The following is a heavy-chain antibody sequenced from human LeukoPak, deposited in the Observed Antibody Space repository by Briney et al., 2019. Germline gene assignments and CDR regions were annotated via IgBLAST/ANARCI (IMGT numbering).Heavy chain of an antibody. D-gene: IGHD4-17*01. CDR1: GFTFSSYG. CDR2: ISYDGSNK. J-gene: IGHJ3*02. Sequence: LGRSLRLSCAASGFTFSSYGMHWVRQAPGKGLEWVAVISYDGSNKYYADSVKGRFTISRDNSKNTLYLQMNSLRAEDTAVYYCAKDGYGDYEGVYAFDIWGQGTMVTVSS. V-gene: IGHV3-30*18. CDR3: AKDGYGDYEGVYAFDI.